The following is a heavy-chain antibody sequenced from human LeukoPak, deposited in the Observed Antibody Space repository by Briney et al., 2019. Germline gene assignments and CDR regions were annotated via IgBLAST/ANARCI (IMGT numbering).Heavy chain of an antibody. D-gene: IGHD5-12*01. Sequence: SETLSLTCTVSGYSISSGYYWDWIRQPPGKGLEWIGSIYHSGSTYYNPSLKSRVTISVDTSKNQFSLKLSSVTAADTAVYYCAREADSGYDLGGAFDIWGQGTMVTVSS. V-gene: IGHV4-38-2*02. J-gene: IGHJ3*02. CDR1: GYSISSGYY. CDR3: AREADSGYDLGGAFDI. CDR2: IYHSGST.